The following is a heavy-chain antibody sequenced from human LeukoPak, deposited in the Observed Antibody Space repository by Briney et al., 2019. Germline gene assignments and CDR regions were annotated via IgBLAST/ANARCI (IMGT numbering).Heavy chain of an antibody. CDR1: GYTFTSYD. J-gene: IGHJ4*02. Sequence: GESLKISCKASGYTFTSYDINWVRQATGQGLEWMGWMNPNSGNTGYAQKFQGRVTMTRNTSISTAYMELSSLRSEDTAVYYCARGLKGFYAARLGGYWGQGTLVTVSS. D-gene: IGHD3-16*01. CDR2: MNPNSGNT. V-gene: IGHV1-8*01. CDR3: ARGLKGFYAARLGGY.